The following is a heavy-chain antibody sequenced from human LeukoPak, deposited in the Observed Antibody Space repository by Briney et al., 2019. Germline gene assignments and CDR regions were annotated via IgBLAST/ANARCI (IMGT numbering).Heavy chain of an antibody. CDR3: ARGPMDFWSGYFIYFDY. J-gene: IGHJ4*02. V-gene: IGHV4-4*08. CDR2: YSSGST. Sequence: YSSGSTNYNPSLKSRVTISVDTSKNQFSLKLSSVTAADTAVYYCARGPMDFWSGYFIYFDYWGQGTLVTVSS. D-gene: IGHD3-3*01.